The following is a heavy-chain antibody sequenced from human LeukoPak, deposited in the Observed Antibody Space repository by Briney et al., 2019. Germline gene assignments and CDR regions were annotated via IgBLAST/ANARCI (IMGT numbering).Heavy chain of an antibody. CDR2: IGFGDDSA. V-gene: IGHV3-23*01. D-gene: IGHD3-9*01. CDR1: GVTFNNYA. Sequence: GSLRLSCAASGVTFNNYAMSWVRQAPGKGLEWVSTIGFGDDSAYYADSVKGRFTISRDNSKNTLYLQMNYLRAEDTAVYYCAKDPTSVGGRHDWLLDSWGQGTLVTVSS. CDR3: AKDPTSVGGRHDWLLDS. J-gene: IGHJ5*02.